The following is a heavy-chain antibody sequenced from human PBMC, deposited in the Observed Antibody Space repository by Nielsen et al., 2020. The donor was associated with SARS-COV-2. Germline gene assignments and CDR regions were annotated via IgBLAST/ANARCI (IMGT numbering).Heavy chain of an antibody. CDR3: AREPSYCSSTSCPSGPMNNWFDP. V-gene: IGHV1-18*01. D-gene: IGHD2-2*01. CDR2: ISAYNGNT. J-gene: IGHJ5*02. Sequence: ASVNLSCKASGYTFTSYGISWVRQAPGQGLEWMGWISAYNGNTNYAQKLQGRVTMTTDTSTITAYMELRSLRSDDTAVYYCAREPSYCSSTSCPSGPMNNWFDPWGQGTLVTVSS. CDR1: GYTFTSYG.